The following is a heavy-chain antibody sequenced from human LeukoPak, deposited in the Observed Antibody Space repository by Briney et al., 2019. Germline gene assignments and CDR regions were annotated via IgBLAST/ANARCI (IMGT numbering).Heavy chain of an antibody. CDR2: INHSGST. D-gene: IGHD6-19*01. J-gene: IGHJ4*02. CDR1: GGSFSGYY. Sequence: PSETLSLTCAVYGGSFSGYYWSWIRQPPGKGLEWIGEINHSGSTNYNPSLKSRVTISVDTSKNQFSLKLSSVTAADTAVYYCARGALFGSGLFKDYFDSWGQGTPLTVST. V-gene: IGHV4-34*01. CDR3: ARGALFGSGLFKDYFDS.